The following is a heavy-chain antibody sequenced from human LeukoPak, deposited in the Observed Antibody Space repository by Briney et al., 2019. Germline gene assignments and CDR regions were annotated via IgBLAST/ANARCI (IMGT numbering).Heavy chain of an antibody. CDR3: AKVPRIAAAGTGFDY. CDR2: ISSSSSYI. J-gene: IGHJ4*02. D-gene: IGHD6-13*01. CDR1: GFTFSSYS. Sequence: PGGSLRLSCAASGFTFSSYSMNWVRQAPGKGLEWVSSISSSSSYIYYADSVKGRFTISRDNSKNTLYLQMNSLRAEDTAVYYCAKVPRIAAAGTGFDYWGQGTLVTVSS. V-gene: IGHV3-21*04.